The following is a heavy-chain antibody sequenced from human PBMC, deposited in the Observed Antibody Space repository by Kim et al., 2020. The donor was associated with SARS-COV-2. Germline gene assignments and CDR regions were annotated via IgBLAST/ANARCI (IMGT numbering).Heavy chain of an antibody. CDR3: AKRGYCTGGACYSHFDH. J-gene: IGHJ4*02. Sequence: VKGRFTITRDIFKNTLYLQTNSLRAEDTATYYCAKRGYCTGGACYSHFDHWGQGTLVTVSS. D-gene: IGHD2-21*02. V-gene: IGHV3-23*01.